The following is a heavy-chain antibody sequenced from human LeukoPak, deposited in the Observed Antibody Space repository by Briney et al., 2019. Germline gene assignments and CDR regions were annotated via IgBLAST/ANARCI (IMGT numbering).Heavy chain of an antibody. CDR1: GGSVSGRRHF. CDR2: IYYTGSA. V-gene: IGHV4-39*02. CDR3: VRLLGGYFAGNTFDI. J-gene: IGHJ3*02. D-gene: IGHD3-9*01. Sequence: SETLSLTCTVSGGSVSGRRHFWAWIRQTPGKGLEWIGTIYYTGSANYNPSLKSRVTMSVDTSTDHFSLNLSSVTATDTAVYFCVRLLGGYFAGNTFDIWGQGTVVSVSS.